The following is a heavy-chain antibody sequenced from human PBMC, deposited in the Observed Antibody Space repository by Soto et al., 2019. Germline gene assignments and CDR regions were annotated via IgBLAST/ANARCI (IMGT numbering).Heavy chain of an antibody. CDR2: VYPGDSDA. Sequence: GESLKISCKGSGYSFTSHWIGWVRQMPGKGLEWMAIVYPGDSDARYNPSFQGQVTISADKSVNTAYLQWSSLKASDTAIYYCARRDSSGYYSDYWGPGTLVTVSS. CDR3: ARRDSSGYYSDY. J-gene: IGHJ4*02. CDR1: GYSFTSHW. D-gene: IGHD3-22*01. V-gene: IGHV5-51*01.